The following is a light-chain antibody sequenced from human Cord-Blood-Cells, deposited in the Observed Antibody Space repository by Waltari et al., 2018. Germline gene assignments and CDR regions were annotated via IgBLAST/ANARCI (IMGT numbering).Light chain of an antibody. J-gene: IGLJ1*01. CDR1: SSAVGGYNY. V-gene: IGLV2-14*01. Sequence: QSALTQPASVSGSPGQSITISCTGTSSAVGGYNYVSWYQQHPGKAPKLMIYEVSNRPSGVSNRFSGSKSGNTASLTSSRLQAEDEADYYCSSYTSSSTYVFGTGTKVTVL. CDR3: SSYTSSSTYV. CDR2: EVS.